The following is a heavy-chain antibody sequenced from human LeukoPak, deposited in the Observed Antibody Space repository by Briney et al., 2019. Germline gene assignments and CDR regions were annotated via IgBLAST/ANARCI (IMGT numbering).Heavy chain of an antibody. V-gene: IGHV4-59*11. Sequence: SETLSLTCTVSVGSISSHYWSWIRQPPGKGLEGMGYIYYSGSTNYNPSLKSRVTISVDTSKNQFSLNMSSVNAADTAVYYCARVSQLWLLEYWGQGTLVTVSS. CDR2: IYYSGST. CDR3: ARVSQLWLLEY. CDR1: VGSISSHY. D-gene: IGHD5-18*01. J-gene: IGHJ4*02.